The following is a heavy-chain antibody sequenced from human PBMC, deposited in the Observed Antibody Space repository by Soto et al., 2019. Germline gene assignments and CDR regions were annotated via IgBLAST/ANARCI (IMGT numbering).Heavy chain of an antibody. D-gene: IGHD2-2*01. V-gene: IGHV4-34*01. Sequence: QVQLQQWGAGLLKPSETLSLTCAVYGGSFSGYYWSWIRQPPGKGLEWIGEINHSGSTNYNPSLKSRVTISVDTSKNQFSLKLSCVTAADTAVYYCARVQRGIVVVPAARVAATPFDYWGQGTLVTVSS. CDR2: INHSGST. CDR1: GGSFSGYY. J-gene: IGHJ4*02. CDR3: ARVQRGIVVVPAARVAATPFDY.